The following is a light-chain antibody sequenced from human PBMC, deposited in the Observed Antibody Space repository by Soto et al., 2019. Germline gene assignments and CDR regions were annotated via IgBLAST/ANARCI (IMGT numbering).Light chain of an antibody. CDR3: SSYTTATPRV. J-gene: IGLJ3*02. Sequence: QSALTQPASVSGSPGQSITISCTGTSSDVGAYNYVSWYQQHPGKAPKLMMFDVSNRPSGVSNRFSGAKSGNTASLTISGLQAEDEADYYCSSYTTATPRVFGGGTKLTVL. CDR1: SSDVGAYNY. CDR2: DVS. V-gene: IGLV2-14*01.